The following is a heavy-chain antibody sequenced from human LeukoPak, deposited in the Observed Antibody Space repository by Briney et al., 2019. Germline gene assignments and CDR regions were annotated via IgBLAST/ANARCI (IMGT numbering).Heavy chain of an antibody. Sequence: GGSLRLSCAASGFTFIDYGMHWVRQAPGKGLEWVAVISYDGSNKYYADSVKGRFTISRDNSKNTLYLQMNSLRAEDTAVYYCAKAGPYYDFWSGFDYWGQRTLVTVSS. J-gene: IGHJ4*02. D-gene: IGHD3-3*01. CDR2: ISYDGSNK. CDR1: GFTFIDYG. V-gene: IGHV3-30*18. CDR3: AKAGPYYDFWSGFDY.